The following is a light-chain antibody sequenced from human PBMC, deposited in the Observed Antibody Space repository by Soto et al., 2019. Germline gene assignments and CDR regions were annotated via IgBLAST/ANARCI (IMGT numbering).Light chain of an antibody. Sequence: DTQMTQSPSSLSASLGDRVTITCRASQGIGDYLAWFQQKPGKVPKLLIYAASALQSGVPSRFSGSGSGTDFTLTISSLQPEDFATYYCQNYNSAPLTFGGGTKVEIK. CDR3: QNYNSAPLT. CDR2: AAS. V-gene: IGKV1-27*01. CDR1: QGIGDY. J-gene: IGKJ4*01.